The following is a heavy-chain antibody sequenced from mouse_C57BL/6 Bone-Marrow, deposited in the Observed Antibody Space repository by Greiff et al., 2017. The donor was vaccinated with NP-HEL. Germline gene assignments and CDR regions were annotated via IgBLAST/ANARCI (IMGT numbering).Heavy chain of an antibody. CDR3: ARGHYYGSSYSDY. Sequence: VHVKQSGPELVKPGDSVKISCKASGYSFTGYFMNWVMQSHGKSLEWIGRINPYNGDTFYNQKFKGKATLTVDKSSSTAHMELRSLTSEDSAVYYFARGHYYGSSYSDYWGQGTTLTVSS. J-gene: IGHJ2*01. D-gene: IGHD1-1*01. CDR1: GYSFTGYF. CDR2: INPYNGDT. V-gene: IGHV1-20*01.